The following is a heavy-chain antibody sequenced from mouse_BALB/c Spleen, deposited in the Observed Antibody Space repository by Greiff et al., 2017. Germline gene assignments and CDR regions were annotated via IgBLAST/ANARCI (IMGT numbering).Heavy chain of an antibody. J-gene: IGHJ1*03. Sequence: VKVVESGAELAKPGASVKMSCKASGYTFTNYWMHWVKQRPGQGLEWIGYINPSTGYTDYNQKFKDKATLTADKSSSTAYMQLSSLTSEDSAVYYCARGLRYWYFDVWGTGTTVTVSS. CDR1: GYTFTNYW. V-gene: IGHV1-7*01. D-gene: IGHD1-1*01. CDR3: ARGLRYWYFDV. CDR2: INPSTGYT.